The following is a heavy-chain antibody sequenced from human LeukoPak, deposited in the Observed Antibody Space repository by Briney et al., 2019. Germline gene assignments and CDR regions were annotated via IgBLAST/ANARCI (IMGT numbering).Heavy chain of an antibody. CDR1: GYTFTSYG. D-gene: IGHD3-16*01. V-gene: IGHV1-18*01. J-gene: IGHJ4*02. CDR2: ISAYNGNT. CDR3: AREVLGLPFVY. Sequence: GASVKVSCKASGYTFTSYGISWVRQAPGQGLEWMGWISAYNGNTNYAQKLQGRVTMTTDTSTTTAYMGLRSLRSDDTAVYYCAREVLGLPFVYWGQGTLVTVSS.